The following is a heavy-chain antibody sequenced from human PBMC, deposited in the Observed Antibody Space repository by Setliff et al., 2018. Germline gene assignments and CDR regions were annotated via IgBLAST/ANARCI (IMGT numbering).Heavy chain of an antibody. CDR3: ARDSYGDNLPYNWFAP. V-gene: IGHV1-46*01. CDR2: VDCNSGSV. Sequence: ASVKVSCKASGYTFSDYLIHWVRQAPGLRPEWIGRVDCNSGSVHYAQNFQSRVSVTRDPSTTTAYMELNSLRSEDTAIYYCARDSYGDNLPYNWFAPWGQGTLVTVSS. D-gene: IGHD4-17*01. J-gene: IGHJ5*02. CDR1: GYTFSDYL.